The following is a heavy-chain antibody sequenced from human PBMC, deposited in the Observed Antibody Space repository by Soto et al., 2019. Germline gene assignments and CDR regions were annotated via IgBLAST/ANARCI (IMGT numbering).Heavy chain of an antibody. CDR1: GFTFSSYG. J-gene: IGHJ4*02. CDR3: AKDLTPIPSFDYGDYFDY. D-gene: IGHD4-17*01. V-gene: IGHV3-30*19. CDR2: ISYDGSNK. Sequence: GSLRRSGSASGFTFSSYGMHWVRQAPGKGLEWVAVISYDGSNKYYADSVKVRFTISRDNSKNTLYLQMNSLRAEDTAVYYCAKDLTPIPSFDYGDYFDYWGQGTLVTVSS.